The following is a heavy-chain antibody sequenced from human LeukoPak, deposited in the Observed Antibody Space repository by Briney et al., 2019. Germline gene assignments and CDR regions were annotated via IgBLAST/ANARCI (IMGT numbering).Heavy chain of an antibody. V-gene: IGHV1-69*13. Sequence: ASVKVSCKASGGTFSSYAISWVRQAPGQGPEWMGGIIPIFGTANYAQKFQGRVTITADESTSTAYMELSSLRSEDTAVYYCAREDTLYYYGSGSYQFDYWGQGTLVTVSS. J-gene: IGHJ4*02. D-gene: IGHD3-10*01. CDR3: AREDTLYYYGSGSYQFDY. CDR1: GGTFSSYA. CDR2: IIPIFGTA.